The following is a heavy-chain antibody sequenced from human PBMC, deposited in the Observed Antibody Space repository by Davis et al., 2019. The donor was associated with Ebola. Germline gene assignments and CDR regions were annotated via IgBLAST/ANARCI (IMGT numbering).Heavy chain of an antibody. V-gene: IGHV4-30-4*01. D-gene: IGHD2-15*01. CDR3: ARVGGDCSGGSCYLKYYFDY. Sequence: LRLSCTVSGGSISSGDYYWSWIRQPPGKGLEWFGYIYYSGSTYYNPSLKSRVTISVDTSKNQFSLKLSSVTAADTAVYYCARVGGDCSGGSCYLKYYFDYWGQGTLVTVSS. J-gene: IGHJ4*02. CDR1: GGSISSGDYY. CDR2: IYYSGST.